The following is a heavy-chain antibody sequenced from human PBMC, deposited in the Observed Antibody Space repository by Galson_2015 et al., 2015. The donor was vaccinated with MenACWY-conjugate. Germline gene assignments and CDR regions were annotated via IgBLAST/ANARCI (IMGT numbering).Heavy chain of an antibody. J-gene: IGHJ6*03. CDR2: TYYRSKWYS. V-gene: IGHV6-1*01. CDR3: ARSDGHFFSYMDV. CDR1: GDSVLSHSAA. Sequence: CAISGDSVLSHSAAWHWIRQSPSRGLEWLGRTYYRSKWYSDYAISVKSRITITPDSSKHQFSLHLNSVTPEDTAVYYCARSDGHFFSYMDVWGQGTTVTVSS.